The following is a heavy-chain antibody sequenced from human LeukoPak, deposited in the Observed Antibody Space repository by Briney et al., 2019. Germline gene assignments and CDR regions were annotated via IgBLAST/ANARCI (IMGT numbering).Heavy chain of an antibody. CDR1: GYTFTSYG. CDR2: ISAYNGNT. V-gene: IGHV1-18*01. J-gene: IGHJ4*02. D-gene: IGHD6-19*01. Sequence: GASVKVSCKASGYTFTSYGISWARQAPGQGLEWMGWISAYNGNTNYAQKLQGRVTMTTDTSTSTAYMELRSLRSDDTAVYYCARAPRIAVAGNFDYWGQGTLVTVSS. CDR3: ARAPRIAVAGNFDY.